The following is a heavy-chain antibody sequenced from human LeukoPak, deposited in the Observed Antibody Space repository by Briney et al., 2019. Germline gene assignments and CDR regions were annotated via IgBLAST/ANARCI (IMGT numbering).Heavy chain of an antibody. CDR2: INPDTGAT. Sequence: ASVKVSCKASRYTFAGYSMHWVRQAPGQGLEWLGWINPDTGATRYGQKFQGRVTMTRDTSISTVYMELSRLRSDDTAVYYCARWYNSCWYDYWGQGTLVSVSS. CDR1: RYTFAGYS. D-gene: IGHD6-13*01. J-gene: IGHJ4*02. CDR3: ARWYNSCWYDY. V-gene: IGHV1-2*02.